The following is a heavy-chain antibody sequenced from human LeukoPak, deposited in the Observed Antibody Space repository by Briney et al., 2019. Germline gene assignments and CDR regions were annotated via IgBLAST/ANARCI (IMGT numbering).Heavy chain of an antibody. V-gene: IGHV1-2*02. Sequence: ASVKVSCKASGYSFTVYYMHGVRQAPGQGLEWMGWINPNSGGTNYAQKFQDRVTMTRDTSISTAYMDLSRLRSDDTAVYYCARETYYYNSGSRRSFDPWGQGTLVTVSS. J-gene: IGHJ5*02. CDR2: INPNSGGT. CDR3: ARETYYYNSGSRRSFDP. CDR1: GYSFTVYY. D-gene: IGHD3-10*01.